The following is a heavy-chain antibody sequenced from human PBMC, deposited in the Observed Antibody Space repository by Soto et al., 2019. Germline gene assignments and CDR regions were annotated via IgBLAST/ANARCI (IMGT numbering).Heavy chain of an antibody. CDR2: ISGSGSSI. V-gene: IGHV3-11*01. J-gene: IGHJ4*02. Sequence: PGGSLRLSCAASGFTFSDYYMSWIRQAPGKGLEWVSYISGSGSSIYYADSVKGRFTISRDNAKNSLYLQMSSLRAEDTAVYCCARDCVWAGSINCLLVYWGEGTLVTVSS. CDR3: ARDCVWAGSINCLLVY. D-gene: IGHD2-2*01. CDR1: GFTFSDYY.